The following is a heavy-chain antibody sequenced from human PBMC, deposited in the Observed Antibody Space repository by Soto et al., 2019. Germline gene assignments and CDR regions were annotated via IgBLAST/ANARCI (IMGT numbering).Heavy chain of an antibody. D-gene: IGHD5-18*01. CDR2: IYSGGST. CDR3: ARRYSYGQYDY. CDR1: GFTVSSNC. Sequence: GGSLRLSCAASGFTVSSNCMSWVRQAPGKGLEWVSVIYSGGSTYYADSVKGRFTISRDNSKNTLYLQMNSLRAEDTAVYYCARRYSYGQYDYWGQGTLVTVSS. J-gene: IGHJ4*02. V-gene: IGHV3-66*04.